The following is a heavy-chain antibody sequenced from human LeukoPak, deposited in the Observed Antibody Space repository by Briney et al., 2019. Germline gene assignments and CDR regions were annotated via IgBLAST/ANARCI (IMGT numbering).Heavy chain of an antibody. J-gene: IGHJ4*02. CDR2: IYSSGST. V-gene: IGHV4-4*07. CDR1: GGSISTYY. D-gene: IGHD3-10*01. Sequence: SETLSLTCTVSGGSISTYYWSWIRQPAGKGLEWIGRIYSSGSTNYNPSLKSRVTMSVDTSKNQFSLKLSSVTAADTAVYYCASTGDSGDPCDYWGQGTLVTVSS. CDR3: ASTGDSGDPCDY.